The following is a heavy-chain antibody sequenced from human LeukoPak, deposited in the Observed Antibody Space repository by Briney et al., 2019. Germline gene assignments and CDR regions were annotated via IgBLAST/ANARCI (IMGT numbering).Heavy chain of an antibody. D-gene: IGHD2-15*01. CDR2: ISGSGGST. CDR3: AKDPLSGYCSGGSCYDDAFDI. Sequence: GGSLRLSCAASGFTFSSYAMSWVRQAPGKGLEWVSAISGSGGSTYYADSVKGRFTISRDNSKNTLYLQMNSLRAEDTAVYYCAKDPLSGYCSGGSCYDDAFDIWGQGAMVTVSS. J-gene: IGHJ3*02. CDR1: GFTFSSYA. V-gene: IGHV3-23*01.